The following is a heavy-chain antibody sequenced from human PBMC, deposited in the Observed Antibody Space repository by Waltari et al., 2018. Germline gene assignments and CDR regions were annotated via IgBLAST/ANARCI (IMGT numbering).Heavy chain of an antibody. Sequence: EVQFLESGGDLVQPGGSLRLSCAASGFSIGSSAMSWVRQAPGSGPGCVASILAQATTSYAGSVWGRFAISRDESDNKLYLQMSGLRAEDTAMYYCAKDHASSGWPTFDSWGQGTQVTVSS. D-gene: IGHD6-19*01. J-gene: IGHJ4*02. CDR2: ILAQATT. CDR1: GFSIGSSA. CDR3: AKDHASSGWPTFDS. V-gene: IGHV3-23*01.